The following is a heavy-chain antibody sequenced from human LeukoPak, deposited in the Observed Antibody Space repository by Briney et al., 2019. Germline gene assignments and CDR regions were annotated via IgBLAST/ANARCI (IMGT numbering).Heavy chain of an antibody. V-gene: IGHV4-39*07. J-gene: IGHJ3*02. CDR2: IYYSGSS. D-gene: IGHD3-16*02. Sequence: PSETLSLTCSVSGGSISSSSSYWGWIRQPPGKGLEWIGSIYYSGSSFDNPSLKSRVTISVDTSKNQFSLKLSSVTAADTTVYYCARTFYDYVWGSYRPVAFDIWGQGTMVTVSS. CDR3: ARTFYDYVWGSYRPVAFDI. CDR1: GGSISSSSSY.